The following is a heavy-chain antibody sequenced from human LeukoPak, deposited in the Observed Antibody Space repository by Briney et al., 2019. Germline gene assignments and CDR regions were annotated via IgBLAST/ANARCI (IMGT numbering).Heavy chain of an antibody. J-gene: IGHJ4*02. D-gene: IGHD6-19*01. Sequence: GGSLRLSCAASGFTFSNYAMSWVRQAPGKGLEWVSVISGSGGSTYFADSVKGRFTISRDNSKNTLYLQMNSLRAEDTAVYYCAKDLLAGTNYWGQGTLVTVSS. V-gene: IGHV3-23*01. CDR3: AKDLLAGTNY. CDR1: GFTFSNYA. CDR2: ISGSGGST.